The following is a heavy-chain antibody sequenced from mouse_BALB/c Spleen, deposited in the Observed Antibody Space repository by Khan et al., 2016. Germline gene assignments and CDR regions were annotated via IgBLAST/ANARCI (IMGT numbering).Heavy chain of an antibody. CDR2: IWSGGST. CDR1: GFSLTSYG. CDR3: AKNSSGYYYAMNY. J-gene: IGHJ4*01. Sequence: QVQLKQSGPGLVQPSQSLSITCTVSGFSLTSYGVHWVRQSPGKGLEWLGVIWSGGSTDYNAAFMSRLSITKDNSKSQVFFKMNSLQADDTAIYYCAKNSSGYYYAMNYWGQGTSVTVSS. V-gene: IGHV2-5*01. D-gene: IGHD3-1*01.